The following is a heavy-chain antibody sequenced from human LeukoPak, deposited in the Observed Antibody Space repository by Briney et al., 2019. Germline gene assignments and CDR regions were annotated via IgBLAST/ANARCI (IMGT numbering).Heavy chain of an antibody. V-gene: IGHV3-30-3*01. CDR2: ISYDGSNK. J-gene: IGHJ3*02. CDR3: ARDPDAYARYAFDI. Sequence: PGGSLRLSCAASGFTFSSYAMHWVRQAPGKGLEWVAVISYDGSNKYYADSVKGRFTISRDNSKNTLYLQMNSLRAEDTAVYYCARDPDAYARYAFDIWGQGTMVTVSS. CDR1: GFTFSSYA.